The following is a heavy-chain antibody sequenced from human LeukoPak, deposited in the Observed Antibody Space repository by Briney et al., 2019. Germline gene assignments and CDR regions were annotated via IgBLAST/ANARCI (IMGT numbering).Heavy chain of an antibody. CDR1: GFTFSSYG. V-gene: IGHV3-23*01. Sequence: GGSLRLSCAASGFTFSSYGMSWVRQAPGKGLEWVSAISGSGGSTYYADSVKGRFTISRDNAKNSLYLQMNSLRAEDTAVYYCAGVVRLGELSLSLDYWGQGTLVTVSS. CDR2: ISGSGGST. CDR3: AGVVRLGELSLSLDY. J-gene: IGHJ4*02. D-gene: IGHD3-16*02.